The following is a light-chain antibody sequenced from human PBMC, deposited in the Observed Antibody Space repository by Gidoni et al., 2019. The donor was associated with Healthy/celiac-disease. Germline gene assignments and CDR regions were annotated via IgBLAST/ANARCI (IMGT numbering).Light chain of an antibody. CDR3: QSYDSSLSGVV. V-gene: IGLV1-40*01. CDR2: GNS. Sequence: QSVLTQPPSLSEAPGQRVTISCTGSSSNIGAGYDVHWYPQLPGTAPKLLIYGNSNRPSGVPDRFSGSKSGTSASLAITGLQAEDEADYYCQSYDSSLSGVVFGGGTKLTVL. J-gene: IGLJ2*01. CDR1: SSNIGAGYD.